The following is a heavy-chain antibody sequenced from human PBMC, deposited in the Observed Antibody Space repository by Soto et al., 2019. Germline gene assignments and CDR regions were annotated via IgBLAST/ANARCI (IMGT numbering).Heavy chain of an antibody. V-gene: IGHV4-61*08. Sequence: PSETLSLTCTVSGYSVTTGGDYWTGIALPPGKGLEWLGYIFYSGSTNYNPSLNDQVAISLDKSKNQFSLTLESVTAADTAVYFCARGGGNSKQNHDFWGPGSQVTVSS. CDR1: GYSVTTGGDY. J-gene: IGHJ4*02. CDR2: IFYSGST. D-gene: IGHD5-12*01. CDR3: ARGGGNSKQNHDF.